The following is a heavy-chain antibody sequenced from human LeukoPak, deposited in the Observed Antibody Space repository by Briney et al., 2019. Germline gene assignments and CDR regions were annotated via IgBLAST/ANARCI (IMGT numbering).Heavy chain of an antibody. CDR2: IYSGGST. V-gene: IGHV3-66*01. CDR3: ASRDYYDSSGYYDAFEI. D-gene: IGHD3-22*01. Sequence: GGSLRLSCAASGFTVSSNYMSWVRQAPGKGLEWVSVIYSGGSTYYADSVKGRFTISRDNSKNTLYLQMNSLRAEDTAVYYCASRDYYDSSGYYDAFEIWGQGTMVTVSS. CDR1: GFTVSSNY. J-gene: IGHJ3*02.